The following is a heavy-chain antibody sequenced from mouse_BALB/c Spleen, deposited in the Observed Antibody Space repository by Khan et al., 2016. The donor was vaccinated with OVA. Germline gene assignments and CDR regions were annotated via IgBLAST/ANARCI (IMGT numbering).Heavy chain of an antibody. CDR3: ARSTYRYAFVY. J-gene: IGHJ3*01. CDR1: GDSITSGY. Sequence: MQLEESGPSLVKPSQTLSLTCSVTGDSITSGYWSWIRKFPGNKLEYMGYMIYTGYTYYNPSLKSRISITRHTSKNQYYLQLNSVTIEDTATYYCARSTYRYAFVYWGQGTLVTVSA. V-gene: IGHV3-8*02. D-gene: IGHD2-14*01. CDR2: MIYTGYT.